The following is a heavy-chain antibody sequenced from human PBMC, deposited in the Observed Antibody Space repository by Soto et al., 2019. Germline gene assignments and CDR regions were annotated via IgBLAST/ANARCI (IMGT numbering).Heavy chain of an antibody. CDR2: VYYIGTT. CDR3: ARDRGYCSGGSCYSDAFDI. CDR1: GGSVSSATYY. V-gene: IGHV4-61*01. D-gene: IGHD2-15*01. Sequence: QVQLQESGPGLVKPSETLSLTCTVSGGSVSSATYYWSWIRQPPGKGLEWIGYVYYIGTTNYNPSLKSRVAISVDTSKNQFSLRLSSVTAADTAVYYCARDRGYCSGGSCYSDAFDIWGQGTMVTVSS. J-gene: IGHJ3*02.